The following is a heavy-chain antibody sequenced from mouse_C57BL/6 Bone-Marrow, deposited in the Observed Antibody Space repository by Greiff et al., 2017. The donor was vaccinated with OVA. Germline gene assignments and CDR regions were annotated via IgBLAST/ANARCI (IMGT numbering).Heavy chain of an antibody. CDR1: GFTFSSYG. CDR2: ISSGGSYT. J-gene: IGHJ4*01. CDR3: ARRGIITTVVATGAMDY. Sequence: EVKLVESGGDLVKPGGSLKLSCAASGFTFSSYGMSWVRQTPDKRLEWVATISSGGSYTYYPDSVKGRFTISRDNAKNTLYLQMSSLKSEDTAMYYGARRGIITTVVATGAMDYWGQGTSVTVSS. V-gene: IGHV5-6*02. D-gene: IGHD1-1*01.